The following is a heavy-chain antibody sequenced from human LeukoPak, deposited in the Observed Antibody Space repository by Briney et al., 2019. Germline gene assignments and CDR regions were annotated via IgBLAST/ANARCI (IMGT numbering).Heavy chain of an antibody. D-gene: IGHD2-21*02. CDR1: GYTFTSYA. CDR3: ARGCGGDCYYYYYGMDV. V-gene: IGHV1-3*01. J-gene: IGHJ6*02. Sequence: GASVKVSCKASGYTFTSYAMHWVRQAPGQRLEWMGWINAGNGNTKYSQKFQGRVTITRDTSASTAYMELSSLRSEDTAVYYCARGCGGDCYYYYYGMDVWGQGTTVTVSS. CDR2: INAGNGNT.